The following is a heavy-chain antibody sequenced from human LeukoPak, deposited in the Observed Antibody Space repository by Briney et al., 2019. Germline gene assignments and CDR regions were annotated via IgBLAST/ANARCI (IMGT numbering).Heavy chain of an antibody. D-gene: IGHD7-27*01. CDR2: INHSGST. Sequence: PSETLSLTCAVYGGSFSGYYWSWIRQPPGKGLEWIGEINHSGSTNYNPSLKSRVTISVDTSKNQSSLKLSSVTAADTAVYYCARAQLGSGDYWGQGTLVTVSS. V-gene: IGHV4-34*01. CDR3: ARAQLGSGDY. CDR1: GGSFSGYY. J-gene: IGHJ4*02.